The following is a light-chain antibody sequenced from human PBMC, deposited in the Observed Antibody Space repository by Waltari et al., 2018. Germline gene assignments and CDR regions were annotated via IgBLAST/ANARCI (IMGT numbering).Light chain of an antibody. Sequence: QSALTQPASVSGSPGQSITISCTGTRSDVGGYNYVSWYQQHPGKAPKLMIYEVTNRPSGVSYRFSGSKSGNTASLTISGLQAEDEADYYCNSYASSSSYVFGTGTKVTVL. CDR2: EVT. V-gene: IGLV2-14*01. CDR1: RSDVGGYNY. J-gene: IGLJ1*01. CDR3: NSYASSSSYV.